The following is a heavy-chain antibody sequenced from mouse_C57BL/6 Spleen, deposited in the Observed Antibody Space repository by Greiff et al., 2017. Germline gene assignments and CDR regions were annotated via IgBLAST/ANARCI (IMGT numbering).Heavy chain of an antibody. Sequence: VQLQQSGAELVKPGASVKLSCKASGYTFTESTIHWVKQRSGQGLEWIGWFYPGSGSIKYNEKFKDKATLTADKSSSTVYMELSRLTSEDSAVYFCARQGGYGNYVYYAMDYWGQGTSVTVSS. CDR3: ARQGGYGNYVYYAMDY. D-gene: IGHD2-1*01. CDR1: GYTFTEST. J-gene: IGHJ4*01. V-gene: IGHV1-62-2*01. CDR2: FYPGSGSI.